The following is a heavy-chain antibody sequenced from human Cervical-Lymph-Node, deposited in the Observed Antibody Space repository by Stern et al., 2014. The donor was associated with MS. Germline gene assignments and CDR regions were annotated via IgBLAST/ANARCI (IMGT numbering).Heavy chain of an antibody. V-gene: IGHV3-30-3*01. CDR1: GFNFTSYA. J-gene: IGHJ4*02. Sequence: VQLEESGGGVVQPGRSLRVSCATAGFNFTSYAMNWVRQAPGKGLEWVAVISYDGNTKYYADSVKGRFTISRDNSKNTLYLQMSSLRAEDTAVYYCVRERSSRGFDYWGQGSLVTVSS. CDR3: VRERSSRGFDY. D-gene: IGHD5/OR15-5a*01. CDR2: ISYDGNTK.